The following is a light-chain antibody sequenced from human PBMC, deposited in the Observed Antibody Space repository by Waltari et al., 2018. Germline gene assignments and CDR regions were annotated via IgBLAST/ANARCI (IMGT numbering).Light chain of an antibody. CDR1: SLRVYY. CDR3: NSRDSSGHHK. J-gene: IGLJ2*01. Sequence: SSGLTQDPGVSVALGQTVTITCQGDSLRVYYVSWYQQKPGQAPLLVMYGSNDRPSGIPDRFSCATSRNTASLVITGAQAEEEADCYCNSRDSSGHHKFGGGTKLTVL. V-gene: IGLV3-19*01. CDR2: GSN.